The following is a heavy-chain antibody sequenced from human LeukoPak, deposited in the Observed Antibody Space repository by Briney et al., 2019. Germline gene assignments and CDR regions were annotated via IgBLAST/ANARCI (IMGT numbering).Heavy chain of an antibody. Sequence: GGSLRLSCAASGFTFSNAWMSWVRQAPGKGLEWVGRIKSKTDGGTTDYAAPVKGRFTISRDDSKNTLYLQMNSLKTEDTAVYYCTTDLLYDSQIPTDYWGQGTLVTVSS. J-gene: IGHJ4*02. CDR1: GFTFSNAW. CDR3: TTDLLYDSQIPTDY. D-gene: IGHD3-22*01. CDR2: IKSKTDGGTT. V-gene: IGHV3-15*01.